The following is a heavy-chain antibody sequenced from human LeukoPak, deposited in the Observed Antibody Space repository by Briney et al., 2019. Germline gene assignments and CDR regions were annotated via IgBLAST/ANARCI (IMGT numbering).Heavy chain of an antibody. CDR3: ARGWFDP. Sequence: GASVSVSCKASGYTFVNFGLIWVRQAPGQGLEWMGWINPNSGGTNYAQKFQGRVTMTRDTSISTAYMELSRLRSDDTAVYYCARGWFDPWGQGTLVTVSS. CDR1: GYTFVNFG. CDR2: INPNSGGT. J-gene: IGHJ5*02. V-gene: IGHV1-2*02.